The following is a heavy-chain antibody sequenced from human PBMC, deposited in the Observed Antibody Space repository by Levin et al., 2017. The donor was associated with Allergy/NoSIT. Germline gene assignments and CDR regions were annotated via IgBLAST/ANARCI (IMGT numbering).Heavy chain of an antibody. CDR1: GDSVNSVTYY. V-gene: IGHV4-61*01. Sequence: SETLSLTCTVSGDSVNSVTYYWGWIRQSPGKGLEWIGHMDYSGNSGYNPSLKSRATISLDTYKNQFSLRLRSVTAADTAVYYCASWVYGGRNYSENWGQGIPVTVSS. J-gene: IGHJ4*02. CDR3: ASWVYGGRNYSEN. CDR2: MDYSGNS. D-gene: IGHD2-8*01.